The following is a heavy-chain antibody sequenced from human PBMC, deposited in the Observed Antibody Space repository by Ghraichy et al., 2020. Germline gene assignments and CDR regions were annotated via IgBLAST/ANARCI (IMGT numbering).Heavy chain of an antibody. D-gene: IGHD2-2*03. CDR2: IRYDGSNK. CDR1: GFTFSSYG. J-gene: IGHJ6*02. V-gene: IGHV3-30*02. Sequence: GGSLRLSCAASGFTFSSYGMHWVRQAPGKGLEWVAFIRYDGSNKYYADSVKGRFTISRDNSKNTLYLQMNSLRAEDTAVYYCAKDGYCSSTSCPTLDGMDVWGQGTTVTVSS. CDR3: AKDGYCSSTSCPTLDGMDV.